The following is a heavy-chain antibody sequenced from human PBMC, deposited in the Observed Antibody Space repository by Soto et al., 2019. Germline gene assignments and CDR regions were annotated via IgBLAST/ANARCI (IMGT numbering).Heavy chain of an antibody. V-gene: IGHV6-1*01. CDR1: GDSVSSNSAA. D-gene: IGHD3-3*01. CDR2: TYYRSKWYN. J-gene: IGHJ6*02. CDR3: ARDYDFWSGYYTHYYYGMDV. Sequence: PSQTLSLTCVISGDSVSSNSAAWNWIRQSPSRGLEWLGRTYYRSKWYNDYAVSVKSRITINPDTSKNQFSLQLNSVTPEDTAVYYCARDYDFWSGYYTHYYYGMDVWGQGTTVTVS.